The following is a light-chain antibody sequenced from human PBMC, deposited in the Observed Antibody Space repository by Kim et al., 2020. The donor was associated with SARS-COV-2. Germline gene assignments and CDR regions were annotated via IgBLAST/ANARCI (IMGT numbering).Light chain of an antibody. Sequence: LRPGERATRACRASQRVGGDTAWGQRRPGPGPRRLTSDAYNRATGTPDRCSGSGSGTDFTLTISSQEPEEIAVYYCQRRRKGPLTLGGGTK. J-gene: IGKJ4*01. CDR1: QRVGGD. CDR3: QRRRKGPLT. V-gene: IGKV3-11*01. CDR2: DAY.